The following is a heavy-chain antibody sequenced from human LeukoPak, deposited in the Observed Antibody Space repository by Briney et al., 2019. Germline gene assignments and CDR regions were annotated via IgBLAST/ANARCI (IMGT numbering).Heavy chain of an antibody. CDR1: GGSIRSYY. J-gene: IGHJ4*02. CDR3: ARYSGSYRHFDY. D-gene: IGHD1-26*01. CDR2: IFYSGST. V-gene: IGHV4-59*01. Sequence: PSQTLSLTCTVSGGSIRSYYWSWIRQPPGKGLEWIGYIFYSGSTNYNPSLKSRVTISIDTSKNQFSLKLSSVTAADTAVYYCARYSGSYRHFDYWGQGTLVTVSS.